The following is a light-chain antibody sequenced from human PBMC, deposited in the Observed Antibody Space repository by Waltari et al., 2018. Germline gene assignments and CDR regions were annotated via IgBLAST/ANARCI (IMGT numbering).Light chain of an antibody. J-gene: IGLJ7*01. V-gene: IGLV2-11*01. Sequence: QSALPQPRSVSGSPGQSVTISCRGTSSDVGSYNFVSWYQQHPGNAPKLLIYDVVKRPSGVPDRFSGSKSGNTASLTISGLQTEDESDYYCCSYAGSYTFVFGGGTQLTVL. CDR1: SSDVGSYNF. CDR3: CSYAGSYTFV. CDR2: DVV.